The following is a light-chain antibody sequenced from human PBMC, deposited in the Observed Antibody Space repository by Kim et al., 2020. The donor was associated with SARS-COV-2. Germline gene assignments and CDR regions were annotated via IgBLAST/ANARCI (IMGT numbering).Light chain of an antibody. CDR2: GAC. CDR1: QTIRSSN. J-gene: IGKJ1*01. Sequence: SPGERATRSCRASQTIRSSNLAWYQKKPGQPPRLLIYGACTRPTVMPDRFSGSGSGTDFTRTISRLEPEDFAVYYCQQYGNSPRTFGQGTKVDIK. CDR3: QQYGNSPRT. V-gene: IGKV3-20*01.